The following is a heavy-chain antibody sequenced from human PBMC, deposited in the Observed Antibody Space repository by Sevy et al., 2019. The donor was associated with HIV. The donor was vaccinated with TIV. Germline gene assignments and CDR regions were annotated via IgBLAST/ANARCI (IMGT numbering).Heavy chain of an antibody. Sequence: GGSLRLSCAASGFTFSSYAMSWVRQAPGKGLEWVSAISGSGGSTYYADSVKGRFTISRDNCKNTLYLQMNSLRAEDTAVYYCAKSAGYTKGAFDIWGQRTMVTVSS. D-gene: IGHD6-25*01. J-gene: IGHJ3*02. CDR1: GFTFSSYA. CDR3: AKSAGYTKGAFDI. CDR2: ISGSGGST. V-gene: IGHV3-23*01.